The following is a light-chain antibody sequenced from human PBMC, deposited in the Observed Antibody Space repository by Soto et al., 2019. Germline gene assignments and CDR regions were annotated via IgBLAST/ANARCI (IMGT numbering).Light chain of an antibody. CDR3: QQSYSTPPIT. V-gene: IGKV1-39*01. Sequence: DIQMIKSPSSRSSYLGARVVITCLSSQNIANYLNWYQQKPGKAPKVLIYAASRLQSGVPSRFSGSGSGTDFTLTIRSLQPEDFAIYYCQQSYSTPPITFGKGTRLEIK. J-gene: IGKJ5*01. CDR1: QNIANY. CDR2: AAS.